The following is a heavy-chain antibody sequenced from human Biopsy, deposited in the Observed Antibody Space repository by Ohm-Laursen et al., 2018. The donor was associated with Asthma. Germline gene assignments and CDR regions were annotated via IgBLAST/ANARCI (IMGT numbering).Heavy chain of an antibody. V-gene: IGHV1-69*13. D-gene: IGHD6-19*01. Sequence: SVKVSCKVPGGTFSNFAISWVRQAPGQGLEWLGGIMTVFGTTNYAQKFQGRVTITADESTSTAYMEVTSLRSEDTAIYYCARCQVGYSSGWSLLLKKIYYSGMDVWGQGTTVTVSS. CDR3: ARCQVGYSSGWSLLLKKIYYSGMDV. CDR2: IMTVFGTT. J-gene: IGHJ6*02. CDR1: GGTFSNFA.